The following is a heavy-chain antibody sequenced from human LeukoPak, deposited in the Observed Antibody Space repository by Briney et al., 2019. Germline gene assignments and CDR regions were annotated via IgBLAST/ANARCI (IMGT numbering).Heavy chain of an antibody. CDR2: IYTSGST. CDR1: GGSISRYY. V-gene: IGHV4-4*07. D-gene: IGHD2-15*01. CDR3: ARDNCSGGSCYSLRYFDL. J-gene: IGHJ2*01. Sequence: PSETLSLTCTVSGGSISRYYWSWIRQLAGKGLKWIGRIYTSGSTNYNPSLKSRVTMSVDTSKNQFSLKLSSVSAADTAVYYCARDNCSGGSCYSLRYFDLWGRGTLVTVSS.